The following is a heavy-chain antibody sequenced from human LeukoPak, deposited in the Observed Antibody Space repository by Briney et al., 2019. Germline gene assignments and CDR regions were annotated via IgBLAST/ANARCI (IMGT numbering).Heavy chain of an antibody. CDR2: IYYSGST. CDR1: GGSISSYY. CDR3: ARLRTRVYYYYGMDV. D-gene: IGHD3-10*01. Sequence: SETLSLTCTVSGGSISSYYWSWIRQPPGKGLEWIGYIYYSGSTNYNPSHKSRVTISVDTSKNQSSLKLSSVTAADTAVYYCARLRTRVYYYYGMDVWGQGTTVTVSS. J-gene: IGHJ6*02. V-gene: IGHV4-59*08.